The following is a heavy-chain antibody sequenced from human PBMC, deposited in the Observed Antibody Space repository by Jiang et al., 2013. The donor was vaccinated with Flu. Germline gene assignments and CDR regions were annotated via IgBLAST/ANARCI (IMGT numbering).Heavy chain of an antibody. D-gene: IGHD2-21*01. V-gene: IGHV1-2*04. CDR3: ARAHIANWYFDV. CDR2: INPDRGDT. J-gene: IGHJ2*01. CDR1: GGTFSSYT. Sequence: EVKKPGSSVKVSCKASGGTFSSYTISWVRQAPGQGLEWMGWINPDRGDTNYAQKFQDSVTMTRDTSSDTAYMELRSLRSDDTAVYYCARAHIANWYFDVWGRGTLVTVSS.